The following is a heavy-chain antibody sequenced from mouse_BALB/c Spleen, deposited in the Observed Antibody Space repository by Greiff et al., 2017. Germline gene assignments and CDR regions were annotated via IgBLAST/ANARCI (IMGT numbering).Heavy chain of an antibody. J-gene: IGHJ3*01. CDR2: IRNKANGYTT. D-gene: IGHD2-14*01. CDR3: ARDRYEAY. Sequence: EVKLEESGGGLVQPGGSLRLSCATSGFTFTDYYMSWVRQPPGKALEWLGFIRNKANGYTTEYSASVKGRFTISRDNSQSILYLQMNTLRAEDSATYYCARDRYEAYWGQGTLVTVSA. V-gene: IGHV7-3*02. CDR1: GFTFTDYY.